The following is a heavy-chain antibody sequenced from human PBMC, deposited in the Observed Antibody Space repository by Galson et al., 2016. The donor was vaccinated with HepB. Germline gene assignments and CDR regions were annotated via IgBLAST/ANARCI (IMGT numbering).Heavy chain of an antibody. D-gene: IGHD2-2*02. CDR2: IWYDGSYK. Sequence: LLVRRAPGKGLEWVAVIWYDGSYKYYADSGEGRFTISRDISENTVYLQMNSLRGEDTAVYYCAREIPHMVHGGLDYWGQGTLVTVSS. J-gene: IGHJ4*02. CDR3: AREIPHMVHGGLDY. V-gene: IGHV3-33*01.